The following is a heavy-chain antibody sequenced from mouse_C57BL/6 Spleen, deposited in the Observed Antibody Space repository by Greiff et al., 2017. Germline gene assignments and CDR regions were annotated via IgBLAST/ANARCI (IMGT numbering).Heavy chain of an antibody. CDR3: ARSGYGSSYWFAY. CDR1: GYTFTSYW. D-gene: IGHD1-1*01. Sequence: QVQLQQSGAELAKPGASVKLSCKASGYTFTSYWMHWVKQRPGEGLEWIGYINPSSGYTKYNQKFKDKATLTADKSSSTAYMQLSSLTYEDSAVYYCARSGYGSSYWFAYWGQGTLVTVSA. V-gene: IGHV1-7*01. CDR2: INPSSGYT. J-gene: IGHJ3*01.